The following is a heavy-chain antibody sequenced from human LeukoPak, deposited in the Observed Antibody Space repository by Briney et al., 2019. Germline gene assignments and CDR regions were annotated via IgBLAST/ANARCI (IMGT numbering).Heavy chain of an antibody. V-gene: IGHV3-11*01. CDR3: ARAYGSGSYLFDY. D-gene: IGHD3-10*01. Sequence: PGGSLRLSCAASGFTFSDYYMCWIRQAPGKGLEWVSYISSSGSTIYYADSVKGRFTISRGNAKNSLYLQMNSLRAEDTAVYYCARAYGSGSYLFDYWGQGTLVTVSS. CDR1: GFTFSDYY. J-gene: IGHJ4*02. CDR2: ISSSGSTI.